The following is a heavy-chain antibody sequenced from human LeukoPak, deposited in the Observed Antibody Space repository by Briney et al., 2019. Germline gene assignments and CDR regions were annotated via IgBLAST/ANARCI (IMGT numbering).Heavy chain of an antibody. J-gene: IGHJ4*02. D-gene: IGHD3-9*01. CDR3: ARGQQLVLRYFDWLLPYFDY. Sequence: PSETLSLTCAVYGGSFSGYYWSWIRQPPGKGLEWIGEISHSGSTNYNPSLKSRVTISVDTSKNQFSLKLSSVTAADTAVYYCARGQQLVLRYFDWLLPYFDYWGQGTLVTVSS. CDR2: ISHSGST. CDR1: GGSFSGYY. V-gene: IGHV4-34*01.